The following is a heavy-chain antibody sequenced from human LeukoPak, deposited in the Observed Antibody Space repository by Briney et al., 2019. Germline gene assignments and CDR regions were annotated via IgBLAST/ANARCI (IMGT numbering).Heavy chain of an antibody. D-gene: IGHD2-2*01. Sequence: PGGSLRLSCAASGFTFSDYYMSWIRQAPGKGLEWVSYISSSASTIYYADSVKGRFTISRDNSKNTLYLQMNSLRAEDTAVYFCAGEPVGQRYCSSISCYNYYYGMDVWGQGTTVTVSS. CDR2: ISSSASTI. V-gene: IGHV3-11*04. J-gene: IGHJ6*02. CDR1: GFTFSDYY. CDR3: AGEPVGQRYCSSISCYNYYYGMDV.